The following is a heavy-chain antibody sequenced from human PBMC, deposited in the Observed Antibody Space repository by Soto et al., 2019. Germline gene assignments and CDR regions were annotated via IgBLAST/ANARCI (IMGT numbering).Heavy chain of an antibody. J-gene: IGHJ6*02. CDR1: GGSISSSNW. V-gene: IGHV4-4*02. CDR3: ASPSSSSYYYYGMDV. D-gene: IGHD6-6*01. CDR2: IYHSGST. Sequence: SETLSRTCAVSGGSISSSNWWSWVRQPPGKGLEWIGEIYHSGSTNYNPSLKSRVTISVDKSKNQFSLKLSSVTAADTAVYYCASPSSSSYYYYGMDVWGQGTTVT.